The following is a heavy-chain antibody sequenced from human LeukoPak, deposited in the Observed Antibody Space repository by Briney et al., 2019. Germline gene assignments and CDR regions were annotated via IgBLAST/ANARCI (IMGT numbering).Heavy chain of an antibody. D-gene: IGHD4-17*01. CDR1: GGSISSYY. CDR2: IYTSGST. V-gene: IGHV4-4*07. CDR3: ARARKRSTVSSYYYYMDV. Sequence: SETLSLTCTVSGGSISSYYWSWIRQPAGKGLEWIGRIYTSGSTNYNPSLKSRVTMSVDMSKNQFSLKLSSVTAADTAVYYCARARKRSTVSSYYYYMDVWGKGTTVTISS. J-gene: IGHJ6*03.